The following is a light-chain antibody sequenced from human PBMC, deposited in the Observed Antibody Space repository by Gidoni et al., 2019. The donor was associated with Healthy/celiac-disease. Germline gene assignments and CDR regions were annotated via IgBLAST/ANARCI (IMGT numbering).Light chain of an antibody. Sequence: IQMTQSPSSLSASVGDRVTITCRASQSISSYLNWYQQKQGKAPKLLIYAASSLQSGVPPRFSGSGSGTDFTLTISSLQPEDFETYYCQQRYSTPPWTFGQGTKVKIK. J-gene: IGKJ1*01. CDR3: QQRYSTPPWT. CDR2: AAS. V-gene: IGKV1-39*01. CDR1: QSISSY.